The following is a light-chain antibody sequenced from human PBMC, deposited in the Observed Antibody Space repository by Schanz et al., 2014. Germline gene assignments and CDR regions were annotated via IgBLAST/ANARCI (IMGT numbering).Light chain of an antibody. CDR2: EVS. J-gene: IGLJ3*02. CDR1: SSDVGDYNY. V-gene: IGLV2-8*01. CDR3: SSYEGNNIWV. Sequence: QSVLTQPPSASGSLGQSVTISCTGTSSDVGDYNYVSWYQQHPGKAPKLMIYEVSKRPSGVPDRFSGSKSGNTASLTVSGLQAEDEADYYCSSYEGNNIWVFGGGTKLTVL.